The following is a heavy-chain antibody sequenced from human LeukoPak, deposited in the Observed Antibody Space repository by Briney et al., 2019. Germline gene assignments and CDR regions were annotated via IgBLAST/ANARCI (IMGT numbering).Heavy chain of an antibody. D-gene: IGHD3-10*01. J-gene: IGHJ4*01. V-gene: IGHV3-74*01. CDR1: GFTSSDHY. CDR2: INTDGSIT. Sequence: PGGSLRLSCVVSGFTSSDHYIDWARQAPGKGLVWVSRINTDGSITNYADSVKGRFSISRDNAKNTLYLQMSSLRAEDTAVYYCARDRGPRTGFMVREAYDYWGQGTLVTVSS. CDR3: ARDRGPRTGFMVREAYDY.